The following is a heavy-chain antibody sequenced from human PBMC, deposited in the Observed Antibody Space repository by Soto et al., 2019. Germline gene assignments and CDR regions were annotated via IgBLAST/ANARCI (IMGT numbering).Heavy chain of an antibody. CDR2: IYHSGST. Sequence: SETLSLTCAVSGGSISSGCYSWSWIRQPPGKGLEWIGYIYHSGSTYYNPSLKSRVTISVDRSKNQFSLKLSSVTAADTAVYYCARGQYQLAPPQNWGQGTLVTVSS. CDR3: ARGQYQLAPPQN. V-gene: IGHV4-30-2*01. J-gene: IGHJ4*02. D-gene: IGHD2-2*01. CDR1: GGSISSGCYS.